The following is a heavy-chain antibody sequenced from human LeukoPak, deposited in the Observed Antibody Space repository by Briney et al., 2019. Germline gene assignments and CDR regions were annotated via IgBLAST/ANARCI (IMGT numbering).Heavy chain of an antibody. Sequence: SVKVSCKASGFTFTSSAMQWVRQARGQRLEWIGWVVVGSGNTNYAQKFQERVTITRDMSTSTAYMELSSLRSEDTAVYYCAVDLSPDYYDSSGYYSGGLGPWGQGTLVTVSS. V-gene: IGHV1-58*02. J-gene: IGHJ5*02. CDR1: GFTFTSSA. CDR3: AVDLSPDYYDSSGYYSGGLGP. CDR2: VVVGSGNT. D-gene: IGHD3-22*01.